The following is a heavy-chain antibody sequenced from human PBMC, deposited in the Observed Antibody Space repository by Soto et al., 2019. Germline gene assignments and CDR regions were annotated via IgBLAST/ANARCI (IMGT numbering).Heavy chain of an antibody. CDR2: INPADSDI. V-gene: IGHV5-51*01. CDR1: GYSFTSNW. Sequence: RGESLKISCQGSGYSFTSNWICWVRQMPGKGLEWMGIINPADSDIKYSPSFQGQVTISADKSIGTAYLQWSSLKASDTAMYYCARHQRDDASRKIDCWGQGTLVTVSS. J-gene: IGHJ4*02. CDR3: ARHQRDDASRKIDC. D-gene: IGHD3-16*01.